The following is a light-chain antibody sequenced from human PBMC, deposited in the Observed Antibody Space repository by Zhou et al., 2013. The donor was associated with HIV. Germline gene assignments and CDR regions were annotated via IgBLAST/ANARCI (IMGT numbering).Light chain of an antibody. CDR2: GAS. J-gene: IGKJ1*01. CDR3: LQYDNWPPWT. V-gene: IGKV3-20*01. Sequence: EIVLTQSPGTLSLSPGERATLSCRASHTVTSNYLAWYQHKPGQGPKVLIFGASTRATGIPARFSGSGSGTDFTLTISSLQSEDSATYYCLQYDNWPPWTFGQGTKVEIK. CDR1: HTVTSNY.